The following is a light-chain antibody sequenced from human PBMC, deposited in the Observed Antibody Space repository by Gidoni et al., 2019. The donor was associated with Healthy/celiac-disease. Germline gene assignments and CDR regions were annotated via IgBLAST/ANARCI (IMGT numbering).Light chain of an antibody. CDR2: GAS. J-gene: IGKJ1*01. CDR3: QQYGSSPRT. V-gene: IGKV3-20*01. CDR1: QSVSSSY. Sequence: EIVLTQSPGTLSLSPGESATLSCRASQSVSSSYLALYQQKPGQAPRLLIYGASSRATGIPDRCSGSGSGTDFTLTISRLEPEDFAVYYCQQYGSSPRTFGQGTKVEIK.